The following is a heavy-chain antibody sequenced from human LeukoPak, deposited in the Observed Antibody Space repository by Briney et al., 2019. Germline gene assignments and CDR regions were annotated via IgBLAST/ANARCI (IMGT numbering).Heavy chain of an antibody. V-gene: IGHV3-30-3*01. CDR2: ISYDGSNK. D-gene: IGHD6-13*01. Sequence: PGRSLRLSCAASGFTFSSYAMHWVRQAPGKGLEWVAVISYDGSNKYYADSVKGRFTISRDNSKNTLYLQMNSLRAEDTAVYYCARGIAARGSDIWGQGTMVTVSS. CDR1: GFTFSSYA. J-gene: IGHJ3*02. CDR3: ARGIAARGSDI.